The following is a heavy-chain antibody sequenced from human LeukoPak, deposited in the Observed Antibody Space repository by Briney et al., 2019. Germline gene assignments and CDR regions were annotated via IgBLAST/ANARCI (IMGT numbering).Heavy chain of an antibody. CDR2: INPNTGGT. Sequence: ASVKVSCKASGYSFTDYFIHWVRQAPGQGLKWMGRINPNTGGTKYAPRFQGWVTMTRDTSVNTAYMELNRLTSDNTAVYFCARASNWYGDYWGQGTLAIVSS. D-gene: IGHD6-13*01. V-gene: IGHV1-2*04. CDR3: ARASNWYGDY. J-gene: IGHJ4*02. CDR1: GYSFTDYF.